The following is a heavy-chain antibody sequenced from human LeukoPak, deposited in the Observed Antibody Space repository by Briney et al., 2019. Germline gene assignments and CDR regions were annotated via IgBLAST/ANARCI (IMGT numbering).Heavy chain of an antibody. CDR1: GFTFSSYA. V-gene: IGHV3-23*01. J-gene: IGHJ6*03. D-gene: IGHD2-15*01. CDR3: AKEGCSGNSCITYYYYMDV. Sequence: PGGSLRLSCAASGFTFSSYAMSWVRQAPGKGLEWVSAISGTGGNTYYADSVKGRFSISRDNSKNTLYLRMNSLRAEDTAEYYCAKEGCSGNSCITYYYYMDVWGKGTTVTVSS. CDR2: ISGTGGNT.